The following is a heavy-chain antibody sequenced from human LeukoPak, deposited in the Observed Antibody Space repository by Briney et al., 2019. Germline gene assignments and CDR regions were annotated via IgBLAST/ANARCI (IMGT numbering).Heavy chain of an antibody. CDR3: ARDEGSSWWGAGY. Sequence: GASVKVSCKASGYTFTSYHMHWVRQAPGQGLEWMGKINLSGGSTTYAQKFQGRVTMTRDTSISTACMELSRLRSDDTAVYYCARDEGSSWWGAGYWGQGTLVTVSS. CDR1: GYTFTSYH. CDR2: INLSGGST. V-gene: IGHV1-46*01. J-gene: IGHJ4*02. D-gene: IGHD6-13*01.